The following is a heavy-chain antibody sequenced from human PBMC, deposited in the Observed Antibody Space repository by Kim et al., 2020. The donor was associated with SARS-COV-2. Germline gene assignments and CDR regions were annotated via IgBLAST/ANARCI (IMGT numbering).Heavy chain of an antibody. V-gene: IGHV3-21*01. CDR2: ISSSSSYI. CDR3: ARCVRGYYFDY. Sequence: GGSLRLSCAASGFTFSSYSMNWVRQAPGKGLEWVSSISSSSSYIYYADSVKGRFTISRDNAKNSLYLQMNSLRAEDTAVYYCARCVRGYYFDYWGQGTLVTVSS. CDR1: GFTFSSYS. J-gene: IGHJ4*02.